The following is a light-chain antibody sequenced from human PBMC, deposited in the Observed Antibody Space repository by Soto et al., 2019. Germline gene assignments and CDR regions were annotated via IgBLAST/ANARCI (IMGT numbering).Light chain of an antibody. V-gene: IGLV4-69*01. Sequence: QSVLTQSPSASASLGASVKLTCTLSSGHSSYAIAWHQQQPEKGPRYLMKLNSDGSHSKGDGIPDRFSGSSSGAERYLTISSLECEDVADYCCQTWGTGIQVFGGGTKLTVL. CDR3: QTWGTGIQV. CDR2: LNSDGSH. CDR1: SGHSSYA. J-gene: IGLJ3*02.